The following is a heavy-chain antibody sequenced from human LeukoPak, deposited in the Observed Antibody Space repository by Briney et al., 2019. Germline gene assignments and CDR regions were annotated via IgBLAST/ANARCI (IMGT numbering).Heavy chain of an antibody. Sequence: SETLSLTCTVSGGSISSSSYYWGWIRQPPGKGLEWIGSIYYSGSTYYNPSLKSRVTISVDTSKNQFSLKLSSVTAADTAVYYCARHIPDYSEALGLVNWFDPWGQGTLVTVSS. D-gene: IGHD4-11*01. J-gene: IGHJ5*02. CDR3: ARHIPDYSEALGLVNWFDP. CDR2: IYYSGST. V-gene: IGHV4-39*01. CDR1: GGSISSSSYY.